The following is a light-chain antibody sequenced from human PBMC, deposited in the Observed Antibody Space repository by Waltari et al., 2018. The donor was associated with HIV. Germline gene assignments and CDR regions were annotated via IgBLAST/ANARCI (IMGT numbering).Light chain of an antibody. CDR1: SSNIRDHH. V-gene: IGLV1-47*01. CDR3: AAWDDSLSGWV. CDR2: RNS. J-gene: IGLJ3*02. Sequence: QSALTQPPSPPGPTGQTVPIPCSGSSSNIRDHHVSWYQQLPGTAPNLLIYRNSQRPSGVRDRFSGSKSGTSASLAINDLRSEDEAEYHCAAWDDSLSGWVFGGGTNLTVL.